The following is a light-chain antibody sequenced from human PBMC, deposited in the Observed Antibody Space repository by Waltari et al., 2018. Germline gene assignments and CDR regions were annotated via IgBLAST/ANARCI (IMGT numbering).Light chain of an antibody. J-gene: IGLJ2*01. CDR1: SSDIGSYNR. CDR2: DIY. V-gene: IGLV2-18*02. Sequence: QSALTQPPSVSGSPGQSVTISCTGTSSDIGSYNRVSWYQQPPGTAPKLMIYDIYNRPSGVPYRFSGSKSGNTASLTISGLQAEDEAEYYCSSYTSSSTVVFGGGTKLTVL. CDR3: SSYTSSSTVV.